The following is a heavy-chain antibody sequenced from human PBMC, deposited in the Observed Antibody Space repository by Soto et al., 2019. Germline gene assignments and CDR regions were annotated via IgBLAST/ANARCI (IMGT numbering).Heavy chain of an antibody. CDR2: ISRSSSYI. D-gene: IGHD4-17*01. Sequence: PGGSLRLSCAAAGFTFSSYSMNWVRQAPGRSLEWGSSISRSSSYIYYADSVKSRFTISRDNAKNSLYLQMNSLRAEDTAVYYCGRDDYRDPYNWFDPWGQGTLVTVS. CDR3: GRDDYRDPYNWFDP. CDR1: GFTFSSYS. J-gene: IGHJ5*02. V-gene: IGHV3-21*01.